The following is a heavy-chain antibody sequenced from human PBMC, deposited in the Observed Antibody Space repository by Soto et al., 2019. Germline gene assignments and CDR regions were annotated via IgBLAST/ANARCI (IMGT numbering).Heavy chain of an antibody. Sequence: SETLSLTCAVYGGSFSGYYWSWIRQPPGKGLEWIGEINHSGSTNYNPSLKSRVTISVDTSKNQFSLKLSSVTAADTAVYYCARVTPVAGTSGLDYWGQGTLVTVSS. V-gene: IGHV4-34*01. D-gene: IGHD6-19*01. CDR2: INHSGST. CDR1: GGSFSGYY. J-gene: IGHJ4*02. CDR3: ARVTPVAGTSGLDY.